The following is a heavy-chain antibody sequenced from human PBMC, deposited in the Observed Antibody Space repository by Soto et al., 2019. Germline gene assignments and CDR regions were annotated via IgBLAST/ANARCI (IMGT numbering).Heavy chain of an antibody. CDR1: GFTFSSYA. D-gene: IGHD2-8*01. V-gene: IGHV3-30-3*01. Sequence: QVQLVESGGGVVQPGRSLRLSCAASGFTFSSYAMHWVRQAPGKGLEWVAVISYDGSNKYYADSVKGRFTISRDNSKNTLYLQMNSLRAEDTAVYYCAREMVARAFLGYGMDVW. CDR3: AREMVARAFLGYGMDV. J-gene: IGHJ6*01. CDR2: ISYDGSNK.